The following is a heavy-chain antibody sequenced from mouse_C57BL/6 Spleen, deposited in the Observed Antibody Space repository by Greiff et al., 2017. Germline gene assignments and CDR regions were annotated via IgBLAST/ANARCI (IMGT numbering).Heavy chain of an antibody. V-gene: IGHV1-82*01. D-gene: IGHD1-1*01. CDR1: GYAFSSSW. Sequence: QVQLQQSGPELVKPGASVTISCKASGYAFSSSWMNWVKQRPGKGLEWIGRIYPGDGDTNYNGKFKGKATLTADKSSSTAYMQLSSLTSEDSAVYFGARKGDYGSWYFDVWGKGTTVTVSS. CDR3: ARKGDYGSWYFDV. CDR2: IYPGDGDT. J-gene: IGHJ1*03.